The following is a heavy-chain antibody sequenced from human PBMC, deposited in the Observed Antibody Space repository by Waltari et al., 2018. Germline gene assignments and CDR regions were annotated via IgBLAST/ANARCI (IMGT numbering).Heavy chain of an antibody. V-gene: IGHV4-39*01. CDR3: ATYIGASIGTAAFDV. Sequence: QLQLQESGPGLVKPSETLSLTCSVSGGAITTNRHSWGWIRQPPGQGLEWIATISYNGATYTSPSLESRLTMSRDTSKNQLSLTLGSVTAADTSVYFCATYIGASIGTAAFDVWGQGTMVTVSS. D-gene: IGHD5-12*01. J-gene: IGHJ3*01. CDR1: GGAITTNRHS. CDR2: ISYNGAT.